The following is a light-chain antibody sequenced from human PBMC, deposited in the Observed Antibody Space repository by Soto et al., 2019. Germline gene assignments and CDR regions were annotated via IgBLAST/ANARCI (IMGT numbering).Light chain of an antibody. J-gene: IGKJ4*01. CDR3: QHSNNLPLS. CDR2: GAS. V-gene: IGKV3-15*01. Sequence: EIVVTQSPATLSVSPGERATLFCRASQGINNNLAWYQQRPGQAPRLLIYGASTRAPGIPARFSGSGSGTDFTLTISRLQSEDFAVYHCQHSNNLPLSFGGGSKVEI. CDR1: QGINNN.